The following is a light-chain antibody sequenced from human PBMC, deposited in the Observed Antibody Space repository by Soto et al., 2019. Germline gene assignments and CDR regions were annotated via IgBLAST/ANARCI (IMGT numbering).Light chain of an antibody. CDR2: DVS. CDR3: SSYTSSTTLYV. V-gene: IGLV2-14*03. J-gene: IGLJ1*01. Sequence: QSALTQPASVSGSPGQSITISCTGASSDVGNYNYVSWYQQHPGKAPKLIIYDVSNRPSGVSNRFSGSKSGNTASLTISGLHAEDEADYYCSSYTSSTTLYVFGTGTKLTAL. CDR1: SSDVGNYNY.